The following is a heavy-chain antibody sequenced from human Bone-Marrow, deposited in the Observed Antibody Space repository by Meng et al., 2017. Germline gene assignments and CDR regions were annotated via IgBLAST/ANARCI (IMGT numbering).Heavy chain of an antibody. CDR3: TVYITDHI. V-gene: IGHV3-73*01. Sequence: GESLKISCAVSGVTFSGSDIHWVRQASGKGLEWVGRIITKTNNYATAYAASVKGRFTISRDDSLTTAYLQMNSLRSEDTALYYCTVYITDHIWGRGTMVTVSS. J-gene: IGHJ3*02. CDR2: IITKTNNYAT. CDR1: GVTFSGSD. D-gene: IGHD2-8*01.